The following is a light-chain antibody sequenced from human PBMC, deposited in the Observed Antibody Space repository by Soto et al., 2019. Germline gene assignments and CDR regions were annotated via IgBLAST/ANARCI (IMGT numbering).Light chain of an antibody. CDR1: SSDIGNYIY. V-gene: IGLV2-11*01. CDR3: CSYAGSYTYV. J-gene: IGLJ1*01. CDR2: DVR. Sequence: QSALTQPRSVSGSPGQSVTISCTGTSSDIGNYIYVAWYQQHPDKAPKLIVYDVRKRPSGVPDRFSGSKSGNTASLTISGLQAEDEADYYCCSYAGSYTYVFGTGTKVTVL.